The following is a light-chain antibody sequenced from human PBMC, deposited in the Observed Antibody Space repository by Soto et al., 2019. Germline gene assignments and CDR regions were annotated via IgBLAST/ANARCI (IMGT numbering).Light chain of an antibody. CDR3: QQYGRSPPVT. V-gene: IGKV3-20*01. Sequence: EIVLTQSPGTLSLSPGETATLSCRASQSVSSSYLAWYQQKPGQAPRLLIYGASSRASGIPARFTGSGSGYGTDFTLTISRLEPEDFAVYYCQQYGRSPPVTFGPGTKVDIK. CDR2: GAS. J-gene: IGKJ3*01. CDR1: QSVSSSY.